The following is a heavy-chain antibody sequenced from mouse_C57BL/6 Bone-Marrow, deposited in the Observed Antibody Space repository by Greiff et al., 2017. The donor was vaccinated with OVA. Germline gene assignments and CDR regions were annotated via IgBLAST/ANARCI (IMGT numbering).Heavy chain of an antibody. J-gene: IGHJ2*01. V-gene: IGHV1-7*01. CDR1: GYTFTSYW. Sequence: QVQLQQSGAELAKPGASVKLSCKASGYTFTSYWMHWVKPRPGQGLEWIGYINPSSGYPKYNQKFKDKDTLTADKSSSTAYMQLSSLTYEDSAVYYCARRTGLFDYWGKGTTLTVSS. CDR2: INPSSGYP. CDR3: ARRTGLFDY. D-gene: IGHD4-1*01.